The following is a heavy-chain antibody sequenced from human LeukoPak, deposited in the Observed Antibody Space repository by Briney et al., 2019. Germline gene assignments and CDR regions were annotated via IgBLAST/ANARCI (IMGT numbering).Heavy chain of an antibody. J-gene: IGHJ4*02. Sequence: SETLSLTCAVYGGSFSVYYWNWIRQSPGKGLEWIGEVNHSGSINYNPSLKSRVTMSVDTSKKQFSLNLSSVTAADTAVYYCAGLSYQLPSDYYFACWGQGTLVTVSS. CDR2: VNHSGSI. CDR3: AGLSYQLPSDYYFAC. CDR1: GGSFSVYY. V-gene: IGHV4-34*01. D-gene: IGHD2-2*01.